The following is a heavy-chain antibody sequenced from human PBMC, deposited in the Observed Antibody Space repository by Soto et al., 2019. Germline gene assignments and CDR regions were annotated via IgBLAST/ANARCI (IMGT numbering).Heavy chain of an antibody. J-gene: IGHJ4*02. Sequence: QVQLVQSGAEVKKPGASVKVSCKASGYTFTSYDINWVRQATGQGLEWMGWMNPNSGNTGYAQKYQGSVTMTRNTSISTAYMELSSLRSDDTAMYFCAREVGSRIDYWGQGTLVTVSS. CDR3: AREVGSRIDY. D-gene: IGHD6-13*01. CDR2: MNPNSGNT. V-gene: IGHV1-8*01. CDR1: GYTFTSYD.